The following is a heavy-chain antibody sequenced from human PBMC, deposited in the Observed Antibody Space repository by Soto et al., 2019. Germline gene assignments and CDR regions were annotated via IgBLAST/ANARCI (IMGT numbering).Heavy chain of an antibody. Sequence: GGSLGLSCAASGFTFSNYAMSWVRQAPGKGLEWVSAISDSGGSTYYADSVKGRFTISRDNSKNTLYLQMNSLRAEDTAVYYCAKGVGYCTSTSCRVWFDPWGQGTLVTVSS. CDR1: GFTFSNYA. CDR2: ISDSGGST. D-gene: IGHD2-2*01. V-gene: IGHV3-23*01. CDR3: AKGVGYCTSTSCRVWFDP. J-gene: IGHJ5*02.